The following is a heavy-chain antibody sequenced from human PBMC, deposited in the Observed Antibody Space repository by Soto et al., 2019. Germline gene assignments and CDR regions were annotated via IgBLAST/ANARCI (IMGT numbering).Heavy chain of an antibody. J-gene: IGHJ4*02. V-gene: IGHV3-74*01. D-gene: IGHD3-22*01. CDR1: GLTFSSYW. CDR2: INSDGSST. Sequence: GGSLRLSCAASGLTFSSYWMHWVRQAPGKGLVWVSRINSDGSSTSYADSVKGRFTISRDNAKNTLYLQMNSLRAEDTAVYYCARDRSAYQYDSSGYYFGYSGQGTLVTVPS. CDR3: ARDRSAYQYDSSGYYFGY.